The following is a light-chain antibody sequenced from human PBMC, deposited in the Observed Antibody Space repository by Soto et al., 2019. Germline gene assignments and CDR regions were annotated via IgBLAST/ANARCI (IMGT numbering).Light chain of an antibody. CDR2: GDS. J-gene: IGLJ2*01. Sequence: QSVLTQPPSVSGAPGQRVTSSCTGSSSDIGAGHDVHWYQQLPGTAPKLLIYGDSNRPSGVPDRFSGSKSGTSASLAITGLQAEDEADYYCQSYDNALSASVFGGGTKLTVL. V-gene: IGLV1-40*01. CDR1: SSDIGAGHD. CDR3: QSYDNALSASV.